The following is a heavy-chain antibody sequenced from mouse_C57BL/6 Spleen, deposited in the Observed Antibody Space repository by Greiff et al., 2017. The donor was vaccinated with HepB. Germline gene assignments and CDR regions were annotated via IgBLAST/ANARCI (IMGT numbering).Heavy chain of an antibody. J-gene: IGHJ2*01. V-gene: IGHV5-16*01. CDR3: ARDRGRGRYFDY. D-gene: IGHD3-1*01. Sequence: EVKLVESEGGLVQPGSSMKLSCTASGFTFSDYYMAWVRQVPEKGLEWVANINYDGSSTYYLDSLKSRFIISRDNAKNILYLQMSSLKSEDTATYYCARDRGRGRYFDYWGQGTTLTVSS. CDR1: GFTFSDYY. CDR2: INYDGSST.